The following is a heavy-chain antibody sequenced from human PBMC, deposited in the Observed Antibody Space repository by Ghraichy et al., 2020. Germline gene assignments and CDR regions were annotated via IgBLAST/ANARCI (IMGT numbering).Heavy chain of an antibody. J-gene: IGHJ4*02. CDR1: GGTVSSYA. V-gene: IGHV1-69*06. D-gene: IGHD3-9*01. Sequence: SVKVSCKAGGGTVSSYAISGVRQARGQGLEWMGGIIPIFGTANYAQKFQGRVTITADKSTSTAYMELSSLRSEDTAVYYCARTTYDILTGALDYWGQGTLVTVSS. CDR3: ARTTYDILTGALDY. CDR2: IIPIFGTA.